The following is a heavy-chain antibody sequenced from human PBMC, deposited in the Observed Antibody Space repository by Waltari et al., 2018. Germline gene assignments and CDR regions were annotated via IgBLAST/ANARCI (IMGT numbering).Heavy chain of an antibody. Sequence: QVQLVESGGVVVQPGRSLRLSCAASGFTFRSYGMHWVRQAPGKGLEWVAVIWYDGSNKYYADSVKGRFTISRDNSKNTLYLQMNSLRAEDTAVYYCARATLYDSSGYSYWGQGTLVTVSS. CDR3: ARATLYDSSGYSY. CDR2: IWYDGSNK. D-gene: IGHD3-22*01. CDR1: GFTFRSYG. J-gene: IGHJ4*02. V-gene: IGHV3-33*01.